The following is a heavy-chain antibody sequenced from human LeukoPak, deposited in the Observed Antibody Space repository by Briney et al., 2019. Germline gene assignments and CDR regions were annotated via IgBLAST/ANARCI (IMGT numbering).Heavy chain of an antibody. J-gene: IGHJ4*02. Sequence: PSETLSLTCTVSGGSISSSSYYWGWIRQPPGKGLEWIGSIYHSGSTYYNPSLKSRVTISVDTSKNQFSLKLSSVTAADTAVYYCAREPLITFGGVIATHFDYWGQGTLVTVSS. CDR1: GGSISSSSYY. CDR2: IYHSGST. CDR3: AREPLITFGGVIATHFDY. D-gene: IGHD3-16*02. V-gene: IGHV4-39*07.